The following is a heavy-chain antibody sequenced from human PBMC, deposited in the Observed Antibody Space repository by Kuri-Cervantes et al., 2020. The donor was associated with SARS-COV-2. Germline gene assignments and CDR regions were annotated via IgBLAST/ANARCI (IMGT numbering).Heavy chain of an antibody. J-gene: IGHJ4*02. CDR3: AKRTSTGEYSIPSGPLDY. D-gene: IGHD6-6*01. CDR1: GFTFSSYA. CDR2: ISGSGGST. V-gene: IGHV3-23*01. Sequence: GGSLRLSCAASGFTFSSYAMSWVRQAPGKGLEWVSAISGSGGSTYYADSVKGRFTISRDNSKNTLCLQMNSLRAEDTAVYYCAKRTSTGEYSIPSGPLDYWGQGTLVTVSS.